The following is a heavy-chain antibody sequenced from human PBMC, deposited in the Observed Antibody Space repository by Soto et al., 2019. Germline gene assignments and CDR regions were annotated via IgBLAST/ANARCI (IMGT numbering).Heavy chain of an antibody. D-gene: IGHD1-26*01. CDR1: GLPFSASG. CDR2: IWSDGSKE. V-gene: IGHV3-33*01. J-gene: IGHJ5*02. Sequence: GGSLRLSCAASGLPFSASGMHWVRRAPGKGLEWVAMIWSDGSKEYYADSVKGRFTITRDNSKNMIFLQMDSLRAEDTAVYYCARDKGTTCLDTWGQGNMVTVSS. CDR3: ARDKGTTCLDT.